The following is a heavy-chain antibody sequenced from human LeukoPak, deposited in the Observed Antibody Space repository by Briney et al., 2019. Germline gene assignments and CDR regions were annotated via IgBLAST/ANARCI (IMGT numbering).Heavy chain of an antibody. J-gene: IGHJ5*02. D-gene: IGHD2-15*01. CDR2: ISYDGSNK. Sequence: PGRSLRLSCAASGFTFSSYGMHWVRQAPGKGLEWVAVISYDGSNKYYADSVKGRFTISRDNSKNTLYLQMNSLRAEDTAVYYCAKDTVVVAATAFFNWFDPWGQGTLVTVSS. CDR3: AKDTVVVAATAFFNWFDP. V-gene: IGHV3-30*18. CDR1: GFTFSSYG.